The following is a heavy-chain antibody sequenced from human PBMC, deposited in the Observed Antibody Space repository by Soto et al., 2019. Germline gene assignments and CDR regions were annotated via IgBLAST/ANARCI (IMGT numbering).Heavy chain of an antibody. V-gene: IGHV3-72*01. D-gene: IGHD3-10*01. J-gene: IGHJ4*02. CDR1: GFTFSDHY. CDR2: SKNKADSYTT. Sequence: EVQLVESGGGLVQPGGSLRLSCAASGFTFSDHYMDWVRQAPGKGLEWVGRSKNKADSYTTGDAASVKGRFTISRDCSKNSLVLQMNSLKCDATAVYYCTVWGSGNDFGAAWGQGILVTVSS. CDR3: TVWGSGNDFGAA.